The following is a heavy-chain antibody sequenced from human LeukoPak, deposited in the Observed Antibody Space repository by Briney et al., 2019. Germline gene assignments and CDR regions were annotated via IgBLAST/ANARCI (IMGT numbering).Heavy chain of an antibody. J-gene: IGHJ3*02. CDR3: VRVPDGSGSSAFDM. V-gene: IGHV4-59*01. CDR1: GGFLSSCY. Sequence: AETLSLICTVSGGFLSSCYSRWIRHPPGEGLEWIGYIDYSGSSNFNPSLKSRVTISVDTSKNQFSLKLSAVTAADTAVYYCVRVPDGSGSSAFDMWGQGTMVTVSS. CDR2: IDYSGSS. D-gene: IGHD3-10*01.